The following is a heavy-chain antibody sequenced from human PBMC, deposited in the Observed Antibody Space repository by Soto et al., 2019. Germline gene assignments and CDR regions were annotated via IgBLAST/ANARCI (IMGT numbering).Heavy chain of an antibody. D-gene: IGHD5-12*01. CDR1: QFSFSSYW. CDR2: INHNGSKT. CDR3: ARDRRGYDLGVPWFDP. Sequence: PGGSLRLSCAASQFSFSSYWMHWVRQVPGKGPAWVSRINHNGSKTEYADSVKGRFTISRDNAKNSLYLQMNSLRAEDTAVYYCARDRRGYDLGVPWFDPWGQGTLVTVSS. J-gene: IGHJ5*02. V-gene: IGHV3-74*01.